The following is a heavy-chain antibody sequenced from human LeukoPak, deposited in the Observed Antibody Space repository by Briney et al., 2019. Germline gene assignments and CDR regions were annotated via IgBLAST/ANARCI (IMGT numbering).Heavy chain of an antibody. CDR3: ARSYGSGSWYYFDY. D-gene: IGHD3-10*01. CDR2: IYSGGST. Sequence: GGSLRLSYAASGFTVSSNYMSLVRQATGKGLEWVSVIYSGGSTYYADSVKGRFTISRDNSKNTLYLQMNSLRAEDTAVYYCARSYGSGSWYYFDYWGQGTLVTVSS. CDR1: GFTVSSNY. J-gene: IGHJ4*02. V-gene: IGHV3-53*01.